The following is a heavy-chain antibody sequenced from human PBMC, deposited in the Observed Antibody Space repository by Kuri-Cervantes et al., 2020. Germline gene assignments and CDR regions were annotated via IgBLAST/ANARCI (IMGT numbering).Heavy chain of an antibody. CDR3: ARDHSGWYFYYYYYGMDV. Sequence: ASVKVSCEASGYTFTSYGISWVRQAPGQGLEWMGWISAYNGNTNYAQKLQGRVTMTTDTSTSTAYMELRSLRSDDTAVYYCARDHSGWYFYYYYYGMDVWGQGTTVTVSS. CDR2: ISAYNGNT. V-gene: IGHV1-18*01. J-gene: IGHJ6*02. D-gene: IGHD6-19*01. CDR1: GYTFTSYG.